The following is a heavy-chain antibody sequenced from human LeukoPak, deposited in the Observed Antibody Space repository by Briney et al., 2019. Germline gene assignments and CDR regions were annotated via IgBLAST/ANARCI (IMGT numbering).Heavy chain of an antibody. V-gene: IGHV3-23*01. J-gene: IGHJ4*02. CDR1: GFIFRSYG. D-gene: IGHD6-6*01. Sequence: GGSLRLSCTASGFIFRSYGMHWVRQAPGKGLEWVSAISGSGGSTYYADSVKGRFTISRDNSKNTLYLQMNSLRAEDTAVYYCAKRQLVYFDYWGQGTLVTVSS. CDR3: AKRQLVYFDY. CDR2: ISGSGGST.